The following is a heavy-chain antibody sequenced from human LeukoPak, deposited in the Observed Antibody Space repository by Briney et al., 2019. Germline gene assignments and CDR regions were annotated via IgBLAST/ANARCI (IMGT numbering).Heavy chain of an antibody. V-gene: IGHV3-21*01. CDR2: FSSGVDSN. D-gene: IGHD3-22*01. J-gene: IGHJ4*02. CDR3: ARDGDTSASSAPYFDR. Sequence: GGSLILSCSASGFTFNTYCMNWFRQAPGKGLEWVSSFSSGVDSNHYADSVKGRFTISRDTANTSLYLQMNNLRAEATAVYYCARDGDTSASSAPYFDRWGQGTLVTVSS. CDR1: GFTFNTYC.